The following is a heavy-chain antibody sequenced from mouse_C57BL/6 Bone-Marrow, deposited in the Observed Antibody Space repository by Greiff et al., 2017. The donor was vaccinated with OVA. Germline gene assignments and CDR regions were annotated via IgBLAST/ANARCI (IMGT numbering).Heavy chain of an antibody. D-gene: IGHD2-4*01. CDR1: GFTFSSYA. J-gene: IGHJ1*03. CDR2: ISDGGSYT. V-gene: IGHV5-4*01. CDR3: ARVYYDYDVWYFDV. Sequence: EVQLVESGGGLVKPGGSLKLSCAASGFTFSSYAMSWVRQTPAKRLEWVATISDGGSYTYYPDNVKGRFTISRDNAKNNLYLQMSHLKSEDTAMYYCARVYYDYDVWYFDVWGTGTTVTVSS.